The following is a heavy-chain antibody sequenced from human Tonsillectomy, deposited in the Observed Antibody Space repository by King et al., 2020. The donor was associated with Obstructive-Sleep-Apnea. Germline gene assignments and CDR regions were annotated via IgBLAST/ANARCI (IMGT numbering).Heavy chain of an antibody. CDR1: GGSISSSNW. D-gene: IGHD3-22*01. CDR2: IYHTGST. CDR3: ARDRSSGSYPNWFDP. Sequence: QLQESGPGLVKPSGTLSLTCAVSGGSISSSNWWNWVRQPPGKGLEWIGEIYHTGSTNYNPSLKSRVTISVDMSKNQFSLKLSSVTAADTAVYYCARDRSSGSYPNWFDPWGQGTLVTVSS. J-gene: IGHJ5*02. V-gene: IGHV4-4*02.